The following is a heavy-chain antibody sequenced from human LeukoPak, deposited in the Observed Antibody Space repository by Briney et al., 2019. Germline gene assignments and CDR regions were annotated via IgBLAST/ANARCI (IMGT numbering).Heavy chain of an antibody. Sequence: GGSLRLSCAASGFTFSSYSINWVRQAPGKGLEWVSPIDSSNSYIYYADSVEGRFTISRDNAKNSLYLQMNSLRAEDTAVYYCARAIAAPGTAYYFDYWGQGTLVTVSS. CDR1: GFTFSSYS. V-gene: IGHV3-21*01. CDR2: IDSSNSYI. CDR3: ARAIAAPGTAYYFDY. J-gene: IGHJ4*02. D-gene: IGHD6-13*01.